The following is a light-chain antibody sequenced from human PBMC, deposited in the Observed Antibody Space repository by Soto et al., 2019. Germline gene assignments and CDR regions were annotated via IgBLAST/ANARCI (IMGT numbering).Light chain of an antibody. V-gene: IGKV1-8*01. Sequence: AIRITHSPSSISASTGDRFTITCRASQGISSYLAWYQQKPGKAPKLLIYAASTLQSGVPSRFSGSGSGTDFTLTISCLQSEDFATYYCQQYYSYPLTFGQGTRLEIK. CDR2: AAS. CDR3: QQYYSYPLT. CDR1: QGISSY. J-gene: IGKJ5*01.